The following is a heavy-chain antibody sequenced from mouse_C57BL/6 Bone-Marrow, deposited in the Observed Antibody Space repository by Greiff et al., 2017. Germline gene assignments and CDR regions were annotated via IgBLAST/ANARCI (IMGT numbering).Heavy chain of an antibody. Sequence: VQLQQPGAELVMPGASVKLSCKASGYTFTSYWMHWVKQRPGQGLEWIGEIDPSDSYTNYNQKFKGKSTLTVDKSSSTAYMQLSSLTSEDSAVYYCARDSKRGGYWGQGTTLTVSS. J-gene: IGHJ2*01. CDR3: ARDSKRGGY. CDR2: IDPSDSYT. CDR1: GYTFTSYW. V-gene: IGHV1-69*01. D-gene: IGHD2-5*01.